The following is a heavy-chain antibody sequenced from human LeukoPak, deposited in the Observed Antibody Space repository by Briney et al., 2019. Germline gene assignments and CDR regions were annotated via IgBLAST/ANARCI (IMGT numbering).Heavy chain of an antibody. D-gene: IGHD3-22*01. CDR2: ISANGDTT. CDR1: GFTFSNYA. V-gene: IGHV3-23*01. J-gene: IGHJ4*02. CDR3: VKDFWPARDGGGYYSPFEY. Sequence: KPGGSLRLSCAASGFTFSNYAMNWVRQAPGKGLEWVPGISANGDTTYYVDSVRGRFTISRDNSKNSVFLQMNSLRDADTAVYYCVKDFWPARDGGGYYSPFEYWGEGTLVTVSS.